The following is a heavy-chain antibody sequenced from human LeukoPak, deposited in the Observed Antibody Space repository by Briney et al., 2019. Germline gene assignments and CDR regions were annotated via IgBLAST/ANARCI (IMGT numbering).Heavy chain of an antibody. CDR2: IADDGKDK. D-gene: IGHD1-26*01. CDR3: AKRPRVGATSDY. Sequence: GGSLRLSCAASGFTFSTYPMHWVRQAPGKGLEWVAVIADDGKDKHYVESVKGRFTISRDNSKNTLYLQLNSLRAEDTAVYYCAKRPRVGATSDYWGQGTLVTVSS. J-gene: IGHJ4*02. V-gene: IGHV3-30-3*02. CDR1: GFTFSTYP.